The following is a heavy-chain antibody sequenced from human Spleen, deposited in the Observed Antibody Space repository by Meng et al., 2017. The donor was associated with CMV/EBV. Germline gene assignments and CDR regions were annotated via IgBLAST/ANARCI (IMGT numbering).Heavy chain of an antibody. V-gene: IGHV3-23*01. CDR1: GFTFSSYA. Sequence: GESLKISCAASGFTFSSYAMSWVRQAPGEGLEWVSGISGSGGDTYYADSVKGRFTISRDNSKNTLYLQMNSLRAEDTAIYYCAKGDYSNYGWCWGYWGQGTLVTVFS. CDR2: ISGSGGDT. D-gene: IGHD4-11*01. CDR3: AKGDYSNYGWCWGY. J-gene: IGHJ4*02.